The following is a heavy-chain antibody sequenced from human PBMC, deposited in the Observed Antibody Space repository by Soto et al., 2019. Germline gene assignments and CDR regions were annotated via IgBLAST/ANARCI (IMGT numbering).Heavy chain of an antibody. CDR3: AKVFYYYDSSGYYYFDY. Sequence: GGSLRISCAASGFTFSSYAVSWVRQAPGKGPEWISSISGSGSTIYSADSVKGRFTISRDNSKNTLYLQMSSLRAEDTAVYYCAKVFYYYDSSGYYYFDYLGQGSLVTGSS. CDR2: ISGSGSTI. CDR1: GFTFSSYA. D-gene: IGHD3-22*01. V-gene: IGHV3-23*01. J-gene: IGHJ4*02.